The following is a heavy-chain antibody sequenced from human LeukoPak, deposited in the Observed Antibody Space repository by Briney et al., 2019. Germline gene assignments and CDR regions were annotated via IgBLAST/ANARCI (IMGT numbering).Heavy chain of an antibody. CDR1: GGSISSGSYY. J-gene: IGHJ4*02. D-gene: IGHD4-23*01. V-gene: IGHV4-61*03. Sequence: SQTLSLTCTVSGGSISSGSYYWSWIRQPPGKGLEWIGYIYNGGSAVYKSSLESRVTISLDPSKNHFSLKLTSLTAADTAVYHCARDLRWGYFDSWGQGTLVTVSS. CDR2: IYNGGSA. CDR3: ARDLRWGYFDS.